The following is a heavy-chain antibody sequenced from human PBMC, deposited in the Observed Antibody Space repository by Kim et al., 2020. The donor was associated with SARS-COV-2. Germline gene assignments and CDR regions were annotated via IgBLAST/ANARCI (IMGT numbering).Heavy chain of an antibody. V-gene: IGHV3-53*01. D-gene: IGHD3-3*02. CDR3: ARHPSTVDYFYGMDV. Sequence: ANSVRGRFNISRDNSKNPLYLQMTSLRAEDTAVYYCARHPSTVDYFYGMDVWGQGTTVTVSS. J-gene: IGHJ6*02.